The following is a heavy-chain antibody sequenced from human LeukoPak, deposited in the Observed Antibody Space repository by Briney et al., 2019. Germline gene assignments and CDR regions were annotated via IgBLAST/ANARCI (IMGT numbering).Heavy chain of an antibody. CDR1: GGSISSGGYY. CDR3: ARVLSSGWAGFDY. CDR2: IYYSGTT. V-gene: IGHV4-61*08. Sequence: PSQTLSLTCTVSGGSISSGGYYWSWIRQHPGKGLEWIAHIYYSGTTNYNPSLKSRVTVSVDTSKNQFSLKLSSVTAADTAVYYCARVLSSGWAGFDYWGQGALVTVSS. J-gene: IGHJ4*02. D-gene: IGHD6-19*01.